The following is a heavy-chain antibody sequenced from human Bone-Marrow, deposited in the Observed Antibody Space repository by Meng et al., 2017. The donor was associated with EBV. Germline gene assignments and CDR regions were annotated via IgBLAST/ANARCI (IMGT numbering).Heavy chain of an antibody. V-gene: IGHV1-69*06. D-gene: IGHD3-10*01. CDR2: LIPMFGAA. CDR3: AKESGRGYTPDY. Sequence: QGQVVQSGAGVKKPGSSVTVSCWTSGGTFNSDAVSWVRQAPGQGLEWLGGLIPMFGAANYAQKFQDRVTIVADKSTNTHYMELTSLTSDDTAVYYCAKESGRGYTPDYWGQGTLVTVSS. CDR1: GGTFNSDA. J-gene: IGHJ4*02.